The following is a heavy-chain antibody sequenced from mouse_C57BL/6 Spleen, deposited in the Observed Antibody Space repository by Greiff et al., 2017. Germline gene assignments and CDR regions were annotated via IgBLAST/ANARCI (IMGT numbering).Heavy chain of an antibody. CDR2: ISDGGSYT. J-gene: IGHJ3*01. CDR1: GFTFSSYA. V-gene: IGHV5-4*01. Sequence: DVMLVESGGGLVKPGGSLKLSCAASGFTFSSYAMSWVRQTPEKRLEWVATISDGGSYTYYPDNVKGRFTISRDNAKNNLYLQMSHLKSEDTAMYYCARDYSNHGGFAYWGQGTLVTVSA. CDR3: ARDYSNHGGFAY. D-gene: IGHD2-5*01.